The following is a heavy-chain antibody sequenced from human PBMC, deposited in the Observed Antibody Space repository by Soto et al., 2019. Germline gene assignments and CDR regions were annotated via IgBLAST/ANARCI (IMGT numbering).Heavy chain of an antibody. CDR3: ASIYFGTSIASYTWYYGMDV. Sequence: QVQLVQSGAEVKKPGSSVKVSCKASGGTFSSYAISWVRQAPGQGLEWMGGIIPIFGTANYAQKFQGRVTITADESTSTAYMELSSLRSEDTAVYYCASIYFGTSIASYTWYYGMDVWGQGTTVTVSS. CDR2: IIPIFGTA. J-gene: IGHJ6*02. CDR1: GGTFSSYA. D-gene: IGHD6-6*01. V-gene: IGHV1-69*01.